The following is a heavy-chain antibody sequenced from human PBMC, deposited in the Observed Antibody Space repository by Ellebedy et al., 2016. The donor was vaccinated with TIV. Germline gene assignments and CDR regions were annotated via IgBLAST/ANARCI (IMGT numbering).Heavy chain of an antibody. CDR3: ARVMDTAMGGGDAFDI. J-gene: IGHJ3*02. V-gene: IGHV3-11*01. Sequence: PGGSLRLSCAASGFTFSDYYMSRIRQAPGKGLEWVSYISSSGSTIYYADSVKGRFTISRDNAKNSLYLQMNSLRAEDAAVYYCARVMDTAMGGGDAFDIWGQGTMVTVSS. D-gene: IGHD5-18*01. CDR2: ISSSGSTI. CDR1: GFTFSDYY.